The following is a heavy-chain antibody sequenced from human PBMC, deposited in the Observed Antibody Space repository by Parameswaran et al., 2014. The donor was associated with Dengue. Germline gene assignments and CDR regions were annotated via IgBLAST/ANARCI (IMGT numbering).Heavy chain of an antibody. CDR2: IYYSGST. J-gene: IGHJ4*02. CDR3: ASSLDCSSISCPHPTFDY. D-gene: IGHD2-2*01. V-gene: IGHV4-31*02. Sequence: RWIRQPPGKGLEWIGYIYYSGSTYYNPSLKSRVTISVDTSKNQFSLKLSSVTAADTAVYYCASSLDCSSISCPHPTFDYWGQGTLVTVSS.